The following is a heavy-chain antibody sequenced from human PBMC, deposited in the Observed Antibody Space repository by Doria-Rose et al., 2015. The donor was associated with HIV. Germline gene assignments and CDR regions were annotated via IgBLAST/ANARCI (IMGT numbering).Heavy chain of an antibody. J-gene: IGHJ4*02. CDR3: ACIESSRWSDKYYFDC. D-gene: IGHD6-6*01. CDR1: GVSLSSPGMR. CDR2: ILSYDEM. Sequence: QVTLKESGPVLVKPTETLTLTCTVSGVSLSSPGMRVSWIRQPPGKALEWLAHILSYDEMSYKPSLKCRLTISRCTSKRQVCLTMTDMDPVDTATYYCACIESSRWSDKYYFDCWGQGALVIV. V-gene: IGHV2-26*01.